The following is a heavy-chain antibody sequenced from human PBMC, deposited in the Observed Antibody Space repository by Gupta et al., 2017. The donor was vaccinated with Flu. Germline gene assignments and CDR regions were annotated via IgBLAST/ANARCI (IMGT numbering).Heavy chain of an antibody. D-gene: IGHD3-16*01. CDR3: ARVKGELGDY. J-gene: IGHJ4*02. CDR2: ISSSGNVI. V-gene: IGHV3-48*03. CDR1: GFNFKNYE. Sequence: EVQLVESGGTLVQPGGSLRLSCTTSGFNFKNYEWSWVRQAPGKGLEGVSYISSSGNVIHYTDSVRGRLTISRDDANKSLYLEMNSLRAEDTAIYYCARVKGELGDYWGQGNLVNGAS.